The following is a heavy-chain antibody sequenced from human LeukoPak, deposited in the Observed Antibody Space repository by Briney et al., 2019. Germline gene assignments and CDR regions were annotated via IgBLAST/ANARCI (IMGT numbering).Heavy chain of an antibody. Sequence: SETLSLTCTVSGFSISSGYCWGWIRQPPGKGLEWIGSICHSGTTYYNPSLKSRVTISVDTSKNQFSLKLSSVTAADTAVYYCARDHYDTSGYFDYWGQGTLVTASS. CDR3: ARDHYDTSGYFDY. CDR1: GFSISSGYC. V-gene: IGHV4-38-2*02. CDR2: ICHSGTT. J-gene: IGHJ4*02. D-gene: IGHD3-22*01.